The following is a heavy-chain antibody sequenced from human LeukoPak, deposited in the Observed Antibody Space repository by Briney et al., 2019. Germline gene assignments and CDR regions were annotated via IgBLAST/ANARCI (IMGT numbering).Heavy chain of an antibody. CDR1: GGSISSYY. CDR3: ARDPEDIVVVPAATTNNWFDP. Sequence: SETLSLTCTVSGGSISSYYWSWIRQPPGKGLEWIGYIYYSGSTNYNPSLKSRVTISVDTSKNQFSLKLSSVTAADTAVYYCARDPEDIVVVPAATTNNWFDPWGQGTLVTVSS. CDR2: IYYSGST. J-gene: IGHJ5*02. D-gene: IGHD2-2*01. V-gene: IGHV4-59*01.